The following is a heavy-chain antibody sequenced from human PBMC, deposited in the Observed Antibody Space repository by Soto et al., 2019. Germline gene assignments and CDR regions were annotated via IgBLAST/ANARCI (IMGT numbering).Heavy chain of an antibody. J-gene: IGHJ4*02. Sequence: NPGGSLRLSCAASGFTFSNAWMSWVRQAPGKGLEWVGRIKSKTDGGTTDYAAPVKGRFTISRDDSKNTLYLQMNSLKTEDTAVYYCTTEDDWNYVYQYWGQGTLVTVSS. V-gene: IGHV3-15*01. CDR1: GFTFSNAW. CDR3: TTEDDWNYVYQY. CDR2: IKSKTDGGTT. D-gene: IGHD1-7*01.